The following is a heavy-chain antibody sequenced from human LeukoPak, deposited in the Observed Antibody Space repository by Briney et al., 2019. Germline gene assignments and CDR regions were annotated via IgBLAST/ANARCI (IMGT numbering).Heavy chain of an antibody. Sequence: TGGSLRLSCAASGFTFSSYSMNWVRQAPGKGLEWVSSISSSSSYIYYADSVKGRFTISRDNAKNSLYPQMNSLRAEDTAVYYCARGHYDILTGVFDYWGQGTLVTVSS. CDR2: ISSSSSYI. J-gene: IGHJ4*02. CDR3: ARGHYDILTGVFDY. V-gene: IGHV3-21*01. CDR1: GFTFSSYS. D-gene: IGHD3-9*01.